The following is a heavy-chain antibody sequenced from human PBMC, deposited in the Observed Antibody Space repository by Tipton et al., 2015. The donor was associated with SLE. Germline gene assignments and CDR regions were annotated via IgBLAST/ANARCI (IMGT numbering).Heavy chain of an antibody. V-gene: IGHV3-30*04. CDR1: GFTFSSYP. CDR3: ARVVGVTDYFDF. Sequence: SLRLSCAASGFTFSSYPMHWVRQAPGKGLEWVAVISYDGSNNYYADSVKGRFTVSRDNPKNTLYLQMNSLRAEDTAVYYCARVVGVTDYFDFWGHGTLVTVSS. CDR2: ISYDGSNN. D-gene: IGHD1-26*01. J-gene: IGHJ4*01.